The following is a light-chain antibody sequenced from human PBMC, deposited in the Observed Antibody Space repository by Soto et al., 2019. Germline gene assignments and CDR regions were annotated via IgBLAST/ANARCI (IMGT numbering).Light chain of an antibody. CDR1: QSVSSSY. CDR3: QQFGSSWT. V-gene: IGKV3-20*01. J-gene: IGKJ1*01. Sequence: EIALTQSPGTLSLSPGERATLSCRASQSVSSSYVAWYQQKPGQAPRLLIYGASRRATGIPDRFSGSGSGTDFTLTISRLEREDFAVYYCQQFGSSWTFGQGTKVEIK. CDR2: GAS.